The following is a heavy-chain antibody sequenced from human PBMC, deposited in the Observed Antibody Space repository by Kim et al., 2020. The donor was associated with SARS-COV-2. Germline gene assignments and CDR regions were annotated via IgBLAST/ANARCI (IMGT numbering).Heavy chain of an antibody. CDR1: GFTFSGSA. V-gene: IGHV3-73*01. J-gene: IGHJ4*02. CDR2: IRSKANSYAT. CDR3: TRSNLPFDY. Sequence: GGSLRLSCAASGFTFSGSAMHWVRQASGKGLEWVGRIRSKANSYATAYAASVKVRFTISRDDSKNTAYLQMNSLKTEDTSVYYCTRSNLPFDYWGQGTLVTVSS.